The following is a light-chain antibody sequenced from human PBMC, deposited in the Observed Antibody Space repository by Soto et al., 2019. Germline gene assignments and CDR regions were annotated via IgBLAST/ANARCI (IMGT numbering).Light chain of an antibody. V-gene: IGKV3-15*01. J-gene: IGKJ5*01. CDR3: QQYNKWPLIT. CDR2: DAS. CDR1: QSVYNN. Sequence: EMAMTQSPATLSVSPGERAILSCRASQSVYNNLAWYQQKPGQAPRLLIFDASTRATGIPARFSGSGSGTEFTLTISGLQSEDFAIYYCQQYNKWPLITFGQGTRLEIK.